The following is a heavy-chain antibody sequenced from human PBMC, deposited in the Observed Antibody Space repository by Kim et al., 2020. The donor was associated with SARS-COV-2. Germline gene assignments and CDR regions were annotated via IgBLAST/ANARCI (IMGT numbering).Heavy chain of an antibody. CDR2: ISDSRRK. V-gene: IGHV4-39*07. J-gene: IGHJ3*01. CDR3: VRDHDHGRGTFDF. D-gene: IGHD3-3*01. CDR1: GGSITSSGSY. Sequence: SETLSLTCTVSGGSITSSGSYWGWIRQPPGKGLEWIGSISDSRRKYFNPSLKSRLTTSLDTSTNHFSLKLTSVTAAATAVYYCVRDHDHGRGTFDFWG.